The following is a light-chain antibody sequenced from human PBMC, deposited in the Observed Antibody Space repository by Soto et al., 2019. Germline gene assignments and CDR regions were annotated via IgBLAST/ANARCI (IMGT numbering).Light chain of an antibody. Sequence: QLVLTQPPSASGTPGQRVTISCSGSSSNIGSNTVNWYQQLPGTAPKLLIYSNNQRPSGVPDRFSGSKSGTSASLAISGLQSEDEADYDCAAWDDSLNGYVFGTGTKLTVL. V-gene: IGLV1-44*01. J-gene: IGLJ1*01. CDR1: SSNIGSNT. CDR2: SNN. CDR3: AAWDDSLNGYV.